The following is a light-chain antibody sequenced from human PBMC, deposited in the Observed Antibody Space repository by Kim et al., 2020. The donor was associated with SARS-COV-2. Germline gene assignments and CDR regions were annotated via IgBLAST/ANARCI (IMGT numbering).Light chain of an antibody. J-gene: IGLJ3*02. V-gene: IGLV1-44*01. CDR1: RSNIGTNV. CDR2: ATD. CDR3: ASWDDSLKVWM. Sequence: ELTQPPSASGTPGQRVTIPCSGTRSNIGTNVVHWYQQAPGTAPRVLLYATDQRPSGISDRFSGSKSGTSASLAISGLQSEDEADYYCASWDDSLKVWMFGGGTKVTVL.